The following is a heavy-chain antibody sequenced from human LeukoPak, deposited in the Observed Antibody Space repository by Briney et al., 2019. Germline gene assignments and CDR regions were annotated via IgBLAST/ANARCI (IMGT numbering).Heavy chain of an antibody. J-gene: IGHJ4*02. Sequence: ASVKVSCKASGYTFTSYGISWVRQAPGQGLEWMGWNSAYNGNTNYAQKLQGRVTMTTDTSTSTAYMELRSLRSDDTAVYYCARVLLRYSGYDSSDYWGQGTLVTVSS. V-gene: IGHV1-18*01. CDR3: ARVLLRYSGYDSSDY. D-gene: IGHD5-12*01. CDR2: NSAYNGNT. CDR1: GYTFTSYG.